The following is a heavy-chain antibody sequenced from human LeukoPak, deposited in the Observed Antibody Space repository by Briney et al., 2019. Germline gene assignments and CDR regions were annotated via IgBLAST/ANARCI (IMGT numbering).Heavy chain of an antibody. D-gene: IGHD5-18*01. CDR1: GYSISSGYY. Sequence: SETLSLTCAVSGYSISSGYYWGWIRQPPGKGLEWIGSIYHSGSTYYNPSLKSRVTISVDTSKNQFSLKLSSVTAADTAVYYCARVSGIQLWLAHQYYFDYWGQGTLVTVSS. V-gene: IGHV4-38-2*01. CDR2: IYHSGST. J-gene: IGHJ4*02. CDR3: ARVSGIQLWLAHQYYFDY.